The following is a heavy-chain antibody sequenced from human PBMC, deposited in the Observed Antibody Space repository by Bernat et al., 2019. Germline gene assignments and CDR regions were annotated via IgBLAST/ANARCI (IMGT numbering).Heavy chain of an antibody. D-gene: IGHD5/OR15-5a*01. Sequence: QVQLVESGGSVVQPGGSLRLSCAASGFTFSDYGMHWVRQAPGLGLEWAAFISFHGTNKYHADSVKGRFTISRDNPKNALYLQMDSLRAEDTAVYYCARDLFVSYYYYGMDVWGQGTTVTVSS. CDR2: ISFHGTNK. V-gene: IGHV3-30-3*01. CDR3: ARDLFVSYYYYGMDV. CDR1: GFTFSDYG. J-gene: IGHJ6*02.